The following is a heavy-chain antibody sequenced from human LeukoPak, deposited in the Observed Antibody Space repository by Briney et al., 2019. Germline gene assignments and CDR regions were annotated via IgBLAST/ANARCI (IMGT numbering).Heavy chain of an antibody. CDR1: GLTFGTHW. J-gene: IGHJ6*03. CDR3: ARDGTYYDSAGYYYVADYHYMDV. V-gene: IGHV3-7*01. Sequence: GGSLRLSCSASGLTFGTHWMSWVRQAPGRGLEWGATINQGESEKYYVDSVRGRFTISRDNGKNSLYLQMNSLRAEDTAVYSCARDGTYYDSAGYYYVADYHYMDVWGKGTTVAVSS. D-gene: IGHD3-22*01. CDR2: INQGESEK.